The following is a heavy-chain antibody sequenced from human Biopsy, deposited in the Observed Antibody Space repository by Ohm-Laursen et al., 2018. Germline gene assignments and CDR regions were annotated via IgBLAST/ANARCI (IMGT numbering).Heavy chain of an antibody. CDR1: GGSFSGYD. V-gene: IGHV4-34*01. CDR3: ARGPYGDNAGALDV. Sequence: SETLFLTCPVDGGSFSGYDWTWIRQPPGKGLEWVGEFSHTGTTIYNPSLKSRLTISVDKSKNHFSLRLTSVTAADTATYFCARGPYGDNAGALDVWGQGTVVTVSS. J-gene: IGHJ3*01. D-gene: IGHD4/OR15-4a*01. CDR2: FSHTGTT.